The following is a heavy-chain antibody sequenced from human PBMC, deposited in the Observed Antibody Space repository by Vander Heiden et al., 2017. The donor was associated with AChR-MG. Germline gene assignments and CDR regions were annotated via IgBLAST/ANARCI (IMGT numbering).Heavy chain of an antibody. CDR1: GYTFTGYY. D-gene: IGHD2-15*01. CDR2: INPNSGGT. V-gene: IGHV1-2*02. CDR3: ARDHGGPYSGLLGGDP. Sequence: QVQLVQSGAEAKKPGASVKGSCKPSGYTFTGYYMHWERQAPGQWLEWMGLINPNSGGTNYAQKFQGRVTMTRDTSISTAYMELSRLRSDDTAVYYCARDHGGPYSGLLGGDPWGQGTLVTVSS. J-gene: IGHJ5*02.